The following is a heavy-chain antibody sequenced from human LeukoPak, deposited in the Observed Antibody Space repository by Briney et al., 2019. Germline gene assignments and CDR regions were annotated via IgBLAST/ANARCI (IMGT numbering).Heavy chain of an antibody. CDR2: ISGNNGNT. Sequence: ASVKVSCKASGGTFSSYAISWVRQAPGQGLKWMGWISGNNGNTYYAQKFQGSVTMTTDTSTSTAYMELRSLRSDDTAVYYCARDLFYYDSSGYHDVFDIWGQGTMVTVSS. J-gene: IGHJ3*02. CDR1: GGTFSSYA. V-gene: IGHV1-18*01. CDR3: ARDLFYYDSSGYHDVFDI. D-gene: IGHD3-22*01.